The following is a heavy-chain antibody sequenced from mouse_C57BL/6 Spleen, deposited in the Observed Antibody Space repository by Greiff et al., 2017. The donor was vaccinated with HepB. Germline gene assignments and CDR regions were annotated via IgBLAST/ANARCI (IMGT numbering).Heavy chain of an antibody. V-gene: IGHV1-18*01. Sequence: VQLKQSGPELVKPGASVKIPCKASGYTFTDYNMDWVKQSHGKSLEWIGDINPNNGGTIYNQKFKGKATLTVDKSSSTAYMELRSLTSEDTAVYYCARSRYYGSSYLFAYWGQGTLVTVSA. D-gene: IGHD1-1*01. CDR3: ARSRYYGSSYLFAY. J-gene: IGHJ3*01. CDR1: GYTFTDYN. CDR2: INPNNGGT.